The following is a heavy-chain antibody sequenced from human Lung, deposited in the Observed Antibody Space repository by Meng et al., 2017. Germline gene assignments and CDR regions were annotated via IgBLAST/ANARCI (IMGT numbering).Heavy chain of an antibody. D-gene: IGHD2-8*02. CDR3: ATARFSFLLGFDY. Sequence: QVQLVQSGAEIKKPGASVKVSCKASADIFANYAISLVRQAPGQGLEWIGRISTNNGNTNYALKLQGRVTVTTDTSTSTAYMELRNLRSDDTAIYYCATARFSFLLGFDYWGQGTLVTVSS. J-gene: IGHJ4*02. CDR1: ADIFANYA. V-gene: IGHV1-18*01. CDR2: ISTNNGNT.